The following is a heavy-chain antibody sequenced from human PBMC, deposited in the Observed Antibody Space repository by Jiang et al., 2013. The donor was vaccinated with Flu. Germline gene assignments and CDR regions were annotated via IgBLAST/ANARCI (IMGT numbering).Heavy chain of an antibody. V-gene: IGHV3-7*03. D-gene: IGHD5-24*01. CDR3: ARNNGYERFDY. Sequence: PGGSLTLSCEVSGFTFGNYWMSWVRQAPGKRLEWLTNIKEDGSQKDYVDSVKGRFTISRDNAKNSLFLQMNSLRAEDTAVYFCARNNGYERFDYWGQGTLVTVSS. J-gene: IGHJ4*02. CDR1: GFTFGNYW. CDR2: IKEDGSQK.